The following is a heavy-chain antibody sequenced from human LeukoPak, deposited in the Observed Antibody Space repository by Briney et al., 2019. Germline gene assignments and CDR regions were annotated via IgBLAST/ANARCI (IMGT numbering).Heavy chain of an antibody. CDR3: AIGRVTLDY. V-gene: IGHV3-7*01. D-gene: IGHD3/OR15-3a*01. CDR2: IKEDGSAK. J-gene: IGHJ4*02. Sequence: PGGSLRLSCAVSGFTLTSHWMTWVRQAPGKGLEWVANIKEDGSAKKYMDSVKGRFTISRDNAKNTLYLQLNSLRAEDTAVYYCAIGRVTLDYWGQGTLVTVSS. CDR1: GFTLTSHW.